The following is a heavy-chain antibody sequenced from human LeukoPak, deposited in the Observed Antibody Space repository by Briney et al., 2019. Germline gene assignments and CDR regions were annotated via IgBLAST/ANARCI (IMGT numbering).Heavy chain of an antibody. CDR1: GFPFSSFN. J-gene: IGHJ4*02. V-gene: IGHV3-21*01. D-gene: IGHD4-17*01. CDR3: SRGGSGDYESGY. Sequence: GGSLRLSCGASGFPFSSFNMNWVRQAPGKGLGWVAAISRGSTYIYYADSVMGRFTISRDNAKNSLYLQMNSLRAEDTAVYYCSRGGSGDYESGYWGQGTLVTVSS. CDR2: ISRGSTYI.